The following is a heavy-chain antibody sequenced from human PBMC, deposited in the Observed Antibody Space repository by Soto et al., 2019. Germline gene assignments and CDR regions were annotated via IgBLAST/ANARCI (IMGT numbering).Heavy chain of an antibody. V-gene: IGHV3-23*01. CDR3: AKVDEWNKARSFDR. CDR1: GFTFDNYV. Sequence: EVHLLESGGGLVQPWGSLSLSWVASGFTFDNYVMTWVRQAPGKGLEWVSAISGNSGFTWYADSVKGRFTLSRDNFKNTVSLEMNNLRAEDTAVYFCAKVDEWNKARSFDRWGQGTLVTVSS. CDR2: ISGNSGFT. J-gene: IGHJ5*02. D-gene: IGHD1-1*01.